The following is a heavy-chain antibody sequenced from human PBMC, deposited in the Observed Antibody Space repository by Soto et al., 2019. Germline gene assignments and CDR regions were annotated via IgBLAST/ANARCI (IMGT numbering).Heavy chain of an antibody. CDR3: ARGFYCSSTSCYGSLGDY. CDR2: IKEDGNEQ. CDR1: GFTFSSYW. Sequence: EVQLVESGGGLVQPGGSLRLSCAASGFTFSSYWMSWVRQAPGKGLEWVANIKEDGNEQYYVDSVKGRFTIPRDNAKNSLYLQMNSLRAEDTAVYYCARGFYCSSTSCYGSLGDYWGQGTLVTVSS. J-gene: IGHJ4*02. V-gene: IGHV3-7*01. D-gene: IGHD2-2*01.